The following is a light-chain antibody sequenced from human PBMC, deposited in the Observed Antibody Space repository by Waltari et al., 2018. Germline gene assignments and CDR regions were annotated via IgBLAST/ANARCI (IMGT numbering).Light chain of an antibody. CDR2: GAS. J-gene: IGKJ2*01. CDR1: QYITKRY. V-gene: IGKV3-20*01. CDR3: QQYGSSVMYT. Sequence: VLTQSPGTLSLSPGEGATLSCRASQYITKRYFAWYQQKPGQAPRLLIYGASSRAAGSPDRFSGSRSGTDFTLTISRLEPEDAAVYFCQQYGSSVMYTFGQGTKLEIK.